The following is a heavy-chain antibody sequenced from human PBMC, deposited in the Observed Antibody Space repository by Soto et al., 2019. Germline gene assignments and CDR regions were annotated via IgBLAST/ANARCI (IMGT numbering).Heavy chain of an antibody. V-gene: IGHV1-3*01. CDR2: INPGNGDT. CDR3: ARDPSDY. CDR1: GYTFIVYN. J-gene: IGHJ4*02. Sequence: QVQLVQSGAAVKKPGASVKVSCTASGYTFIVYNIHRVRQAPGQRREWMGWINPGNGDTKYSQKFQDRVTITRDTSASTAYMEVSRLRSEDTAVSYCARDPSDYWGQGTLVTVSS.